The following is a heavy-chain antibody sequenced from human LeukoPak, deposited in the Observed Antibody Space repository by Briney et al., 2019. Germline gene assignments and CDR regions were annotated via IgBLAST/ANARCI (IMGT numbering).Heavy chain of an antibody. J-gene: IGHJ4*02. Sequence: SETLSLTCTVSGGSISSSSYFWGWIRQPPGKGLEWIGSIYYSGSTYYNPSLSGRVAISLDKSRNHFTLMVTAVTAADTAFYYCARKGPEHLPTYFDHWGRGILVTVSS. V-gene: IGHV4-39*02. CDR2: IYYSGST. D-gene: IGHD2-21*01. CDR3: ARKGPEHLPTYFDH. CDR1: GGSISSSSYF.